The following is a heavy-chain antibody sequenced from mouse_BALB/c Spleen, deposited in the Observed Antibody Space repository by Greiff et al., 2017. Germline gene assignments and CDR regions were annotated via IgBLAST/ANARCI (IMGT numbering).Heavy chain of an antibody. J-gene: IGHJ4*01. CDR2: ISSGGSYT. V-gene: IGHV5-9-4*01. CDR1: GFTFSSYA. Sequence: EVKLVESGGGLVKPGGSLKLSCAASGFTFSSYAMSWVRQSPEKRLEWVAEISSGGSYTYYPDTVTGRFTISRDNAKNTLYLEMSSLRSEDTAMYYCAKFRYDDGYYAMDYWGQGTSVTVSS. D-gene: IGHD2-14*01. CDR3: AKFRYDDGYYAMDY.